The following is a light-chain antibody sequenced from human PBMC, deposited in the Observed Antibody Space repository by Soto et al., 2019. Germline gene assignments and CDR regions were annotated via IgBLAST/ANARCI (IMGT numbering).Light chain of an antibody. J-gene: IGLJ1*01. CDR3: SSYTSSTTDV. Sequence: QSVLTQPASVSGSPGQSITISCTGTSSDVGGYNFVSWYQQHPGKAPKLMIYDVGIRPSGVSNRFSGSKSGNTASLTISGLQAEDEADYYCSSYTSSTTDVFGTGTKVTVL. CDR1: SSDVGGYNF. CDR2: DVG. V-gene: IGLV2-14*01.